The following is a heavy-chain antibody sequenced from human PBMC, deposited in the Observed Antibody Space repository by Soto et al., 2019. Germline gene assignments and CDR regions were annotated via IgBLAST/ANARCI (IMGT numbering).Heavy chain of an antibody. Sequence: QVQLVESGGGVVQPGRSLRLSCAASGFSFSTYGMHWVRQAPGTGLEWVAVIGYDGSNKYYVDSVKGRFTISRDNSKNTVSLQMNGLSAEDTAVYYCARRMGSLGSGEKSYYYGMDVWGQVSTVTVS. V-gene: IGHV3-33*01. CDR3: ARRMGSLGSGEKSYYYGMDV. CDR2: IGYDGSNK. CDR1: GFSFSTYG. D-gene: IGHD3-3*01. J-gene: IGHJ6*02.